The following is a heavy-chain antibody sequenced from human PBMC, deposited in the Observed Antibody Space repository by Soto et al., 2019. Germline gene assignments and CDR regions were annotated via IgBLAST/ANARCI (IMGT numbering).Heavy chain of an antibody. CDR3: AKLGSSSWSPHYYFDY. CDR1: GFTFNNYA. Sequence: GGSLRLSCAASGFTFNNYAMGWVRQAPGKGLEWVSAITDSGSDTYYVDSVKGRFTISRDNSKNTVYLQMNSLRAEATAVYYCAKLGSSSWSPHYYFDYWGQGTLVTVSS. V-gene: IGHV3-23*01. CDR2: ITDSGSDT. D-gene: IGHD2-2*01. J-gene: IGHJ4*02.